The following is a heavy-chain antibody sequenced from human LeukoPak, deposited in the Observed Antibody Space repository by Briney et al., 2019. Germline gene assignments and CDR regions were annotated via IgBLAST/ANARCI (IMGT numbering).Heavy chain of an antibody. CDR2: FSSGGSA. CDR3: ARKQTGTMYDV. CDR1: GGSIRSSSYY. D-gene: IGHD1-7*01. J-gene: IGHJ4*02. Sequence: SETLSLTCIVPGGSIRSSSYYWAWIRQSPGKGLEWIGTFSSGGSAYYNPSLTSRVSISKDTSDNQFSLRLYSVTAADTAVYYCARKQTGTMYDVWGQGTQVTVSS. V-gene: IGHV4-39*07.